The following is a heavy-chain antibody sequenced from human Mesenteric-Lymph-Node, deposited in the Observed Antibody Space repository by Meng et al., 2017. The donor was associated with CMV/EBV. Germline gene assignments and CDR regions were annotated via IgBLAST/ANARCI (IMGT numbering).Heavy chain of an antibody. CDR3: ARAGSGSYRLRLDY. J-gene: IGHJ4*02. CDR2: IIPIFGTA. V-gene: IGHV1-69*05. Sequence: KACGDTFSIYAISWVRQAPGQGLEWMGGIIPIFGTANYAQKFQGRVTITTDESTSTAYMELSSLRSEDTAVYYCARAGSGSYRLRLDYWGQGTLVTVSS. CDR1: GDTFSIYA. D-gene: IGHD1-26*01.